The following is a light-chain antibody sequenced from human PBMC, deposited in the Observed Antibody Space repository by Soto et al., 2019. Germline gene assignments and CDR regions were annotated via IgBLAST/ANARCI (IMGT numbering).Light chain of an antibody. CDR2: EGS. CDR3: CSYAGSSTWV. V-gene: IGLV2-23*01. CDR1: SSDVGSYNL. Sequence: QSVLTQPASVSGSPGQSITISCTGTSSDVGSYNLVSWYQQHPGKAPKLMIYEGSKRPSGVSNRFSGSKSGNTAPLTISGLQAEDEADYYCCSYAGSSTWVFGGGTQLTVL. J-gene: IGLJ3*02.